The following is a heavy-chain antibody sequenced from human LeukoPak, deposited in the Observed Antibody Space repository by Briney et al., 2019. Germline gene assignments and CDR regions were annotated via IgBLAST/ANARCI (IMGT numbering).Heavy chain of an antibody. D-gene: IGHD3-10*01. CDR1: GGSISSSSYY. Sequence: SETLSLTCTVSGGSISSSSYYWGWIRQPPGKGLEWIGEINHSGSTNYNPSLKSRVTISVDTSKNQFSLKLSSVTAADTAVYYCARGAGRIWYNYWGQGTLVTVSS. V-gene: IGHV4-39*07. J-gene: IGHJ4*02. CDR3: ARGAGRIWYNY. CDR2: INHSGST.